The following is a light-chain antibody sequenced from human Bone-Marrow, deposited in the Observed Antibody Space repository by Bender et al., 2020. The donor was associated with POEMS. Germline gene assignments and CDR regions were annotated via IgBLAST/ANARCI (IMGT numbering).Light chain of an antibody. V-gene: IGLV3-25*03. CDR3: QSADSSETYVI. CDR2: KND. J-gene: IGLJ2*01. CDR1: ALPKVF. Sequence: SYDLTQPPSVSVSPGQTARIPCSGDALPKVFAYWYQQKPGQAPMLVMYKNDERPSGLPERFSGSSSGTTVTLTISGVQAEDEADYYCQSADSSETYVIFGGGTKLTVL.